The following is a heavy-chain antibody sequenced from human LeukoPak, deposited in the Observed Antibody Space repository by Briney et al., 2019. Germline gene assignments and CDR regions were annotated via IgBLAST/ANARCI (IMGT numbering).Heavy chain of an antibody. CDR2: IKQDGSEK. D-gene: IGHD6-25*01. CDR1: GFTFSAYW. CDR3: ARGRRSPDY. J-gene: IGHJ4*02. V-gene: IGHV3-7*01. Sequence: PGGSLRLSCAASGFTFSAYWMTWVRQAPGKGLEWVANIKQDGSEKYYVDSVKGRFTISRDNAKTSLYLQMNSLRAEDTAVYFCARGRRSPDYWGQGTLVTVSS.